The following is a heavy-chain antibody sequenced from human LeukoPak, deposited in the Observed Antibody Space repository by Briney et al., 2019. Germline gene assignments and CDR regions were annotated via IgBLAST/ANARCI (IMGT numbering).Heavy chain of an antibody. D-gene: IGHD3-10*01. Sequence: GGSLRLSCAASGFTFSSYAMSWVRQAPGKGLEWVSAISGSGGSTYYADSVKGLFTISRDNSKNTLYLQMNSLRAEDTAVYYCAKELSEYYGSGSHFDYWGQGTLVTVSS. CDR2: ISGSGGST. CDR1: GFTFSSYA. J-gene: IGHJ4*02. CDR3: AKELSEYYGSGSHFDY. V-gene: IGHV3-23*01.